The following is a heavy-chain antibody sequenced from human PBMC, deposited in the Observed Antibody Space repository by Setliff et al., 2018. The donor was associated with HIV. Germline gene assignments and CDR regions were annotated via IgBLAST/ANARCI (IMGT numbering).Heavy chain of an antibody. V-gene: IGHV1-58*02. CDR2: IVVGSGNT. CDR3: AADETTNGWPVQDAFDI. Sequence: SVKVSCKASGFTFTSSAMQWVRQARGQRLEWIGWIVVGSGNTNYAQKFRERVTITRDVSTSTVYMELSSLRSEDTAVYYCAADETTNGWPVQDAFDIWGQGTMVTVSS. J-gene: IGHJ3*02. CDR1: GFTFTSSA. D-gene: IGHD6-19*01.